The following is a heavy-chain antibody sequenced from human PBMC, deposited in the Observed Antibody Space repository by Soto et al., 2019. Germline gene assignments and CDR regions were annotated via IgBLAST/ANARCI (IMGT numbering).Heavy chain of an antibody. Sequence: QVPLVQSGAEVKKPGSSVKVSCKASGGTFSSYAISWVRQAPGQGLEWMGGIIPIFGPANYAQKFQGRVAITADESTSTAYMELSSLRSEDTAVYSCARGGRRYWSGGSCSYYGMDVWGQGTTVTVSS. CDR1: GGTFSSYA. CDR3: ARGGRRYWSGGSCSYYGMDV. D-gene: IGHD2-15*01. J-gene: IGHJ6*02. CDR2: IIPIFGPA. V-gene: IGHV1-69*01.